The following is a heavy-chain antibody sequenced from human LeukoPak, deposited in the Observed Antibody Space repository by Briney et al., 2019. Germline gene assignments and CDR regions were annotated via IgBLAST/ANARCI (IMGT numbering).Heavy chain of an antibody. CDR1: GFTFSSYS. J-gene: IGHJ6*02. CDR3: ARDRYSSSWYSIYYYGMDV. Sequence: GGSLSLSCAASGFTFSSYSMNWVRQAPGKGLEWVSSISSSSSYIYYADSVKGRFTISRDNAKNSLYLQMNSLRAEDTAVYYCARDRYSSSWYSIYYYGMDVWGQGTTVTVSS. D-gene: IGHD6-13*01. V-gene: IGHV3-21*01. CDR2: ISSSSSYI.